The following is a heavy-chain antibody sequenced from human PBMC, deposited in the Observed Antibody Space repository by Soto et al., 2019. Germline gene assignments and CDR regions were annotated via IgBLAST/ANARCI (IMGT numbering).Heavy chain of an antibody. D-gene: IGHD4-17*01. CDR3: ARGDYGEPVDY. V-gene: IGHV4-59*01. J-gene: IGHJ4*02. Sequence: QVQLQESGPGLVKPSETLSLTCTVSGGSISSYYWSWIRQPPGKGLEWIGYIYYSGSTNYNPSLKSRVTLSVDTSKSQCSLKLSSVTAADTAGYYCARGDYGEPVDYWGQGTLVTVSS. CDR1: GGSISSYY. CDR2: IYYSGST.